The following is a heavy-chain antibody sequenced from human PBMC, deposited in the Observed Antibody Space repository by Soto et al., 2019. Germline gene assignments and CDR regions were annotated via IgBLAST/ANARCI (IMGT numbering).Heavy chain of an antibody. CDR1: GFNFSDAW. CDR3: TREGGPTWGAFEI. CDR2: IKSKNVGGTT. V-gene: IGHV3-15*01. D-gene: IGHD3-16*01. J-gene: IGHJ3*02. Sequence: EEQLVESGGGLVKPGGSLRLSCVACGFNFSDAWMSWFRQAPGKGLQWVGRIKSKNVGGTTNYAAPVKDRFTISRDDSENTVYLQMNSLKTEDTAKYYCTREGGPTWGAFEIWGQGTVVTVSS.